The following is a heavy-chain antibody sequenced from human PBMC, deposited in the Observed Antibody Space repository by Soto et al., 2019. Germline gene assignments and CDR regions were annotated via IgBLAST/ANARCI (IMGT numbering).Heavy chain of an antibody. D-gene: IGHD3-22*01. J-gene: IGHJ3*02. CDR3: ATTARWWDGSGYTFDI. Sequence: SETLSLTCTVSGGSVSSGSHYWSWIRQPPGKGLEWIGYMYYIGSTNYNPSLKSRVTISVDTSKNQFSLKLSSVTAADTAVYYCATTARWWDGSGYTFDIWGQGTMVTVSS. V-gene: IGHV4-61*01. CDR1: GGSVSSGSHY. CDR2: MYYIGST.